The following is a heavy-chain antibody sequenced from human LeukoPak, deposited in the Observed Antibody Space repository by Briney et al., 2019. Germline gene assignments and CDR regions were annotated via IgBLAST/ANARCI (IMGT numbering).Heavy chain of an antibody. CDR3: ARDRSSGYYNGWFDP. CDR2: IWYDGSNK. CDR1: GFTFSSYG. D-gene: IGHD3-22*01. V-gene: IGHV3-33*01. J-gene: IGHJ5*02. Sequence: PGRSLRLSCAASGFTFSSYGMHWVRQAPGKGLEWVAVIWYDGSNKYYADSVKGRFTISRDNSKNTLYLQMNSLRAEDTAVYYCARDRSSGYYNGWFDPWGQGTLVTVSS.